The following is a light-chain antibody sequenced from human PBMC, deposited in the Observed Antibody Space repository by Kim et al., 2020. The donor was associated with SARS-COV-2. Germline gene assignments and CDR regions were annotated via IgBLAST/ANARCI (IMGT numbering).Light chain of an antibody. V-gene: IGKV2-28*01. J-gene: IGKJ2*01. Sequence: IVMTQSPLSLPVTTGEPASISCRSTQSLLHFNGNNYLDWYLQKPGQSPKLLIYLGSSRASGVPDRFSGSGSGTVFTLKISEVEAEDVGIYYRIQGLQTPYTLGHETMLVI. CDR3: IQGLQTPYT. CDR2: LGS. CDR1: QSLLHFNGNNY.